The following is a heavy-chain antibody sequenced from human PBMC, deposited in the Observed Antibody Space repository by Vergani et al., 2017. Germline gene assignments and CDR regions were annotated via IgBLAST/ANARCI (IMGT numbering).Heavy chain of an antibody. V-gene: IGHV1-69*13. CDR3: ARGDTAMVRGWFHP. J-gene: IGHJ5*02. CDR1: GGAFRSYA. CDR2: VIPVYGKT. Sequence: QVQLVQSGAEVKKVGSSVSVSCKASGGAFRSYAISWVRQAPGQGLEWMGRVIPVYGKTNYAQKFQGRVTINANESTSTAYMELSSLRFEDTAGYYCARGDTAMVRGWFHPWGQGTQVTVSP. D-gene: IGHD5-18*01.